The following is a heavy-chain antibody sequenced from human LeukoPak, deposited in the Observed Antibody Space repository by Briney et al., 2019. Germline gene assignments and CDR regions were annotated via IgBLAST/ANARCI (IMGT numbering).Heavy chain of an antibody. V-gene: IGHV4-59*01. D-gene: IGHD3-10*01. CDR1: GGSISRYY. CDR3: ARKIRGVDAFDI. CDR2: IYYSGST. Sequence: SETLSLTCTVSGGSISRYYWSWIRQPPGKGLEWIGYIYYSGSTNYNPSLKSRVTISVDTSKNQFPLKLSSVTAADTAVYYCARKIRGVDAFDIWGQGTMVTVSS. J-gene: IGHJ3*02.